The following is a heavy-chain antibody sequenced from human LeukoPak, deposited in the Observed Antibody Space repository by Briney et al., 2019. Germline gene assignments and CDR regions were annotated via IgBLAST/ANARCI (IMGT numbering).Heavy chain of an antibody. CDR3: AKDSVRSVPARKPYMDV. V-gene: IGHV3-23*01. D-gene: IGHD2-2*01. CDR2: TSGSGGST. CDR1: GFTPSNHW. Sequence: GGSLRLSCAASGFTPSNHWMSWVRQAPGKGLEWVSATSGSGGSTYYADSVKGGFTLSRDNSKNTLYLQINSLRAEDTAVYYCAKDSVRSVPARKPYMDVWGKGTTVTVSS. J-gene: IGHJ6*03.